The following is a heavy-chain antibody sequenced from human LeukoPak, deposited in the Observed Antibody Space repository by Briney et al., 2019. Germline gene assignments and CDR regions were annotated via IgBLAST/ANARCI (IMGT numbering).Heavy chain of an antibody. J-gene: IGHJ5*02. CDR2: INHSGST. Sequence: SETLSLTCAVYGASFSGYSWSWIRQPPGKGLEWIGEINHSGSTNYNPSLKSRVTISVDTSKNQFSLKLSSVTAADTAVYYCARQDSSSPLDPWGQGTLVTVSS. CDR1: GASFSGYS. D-gene: IGHD6-13*01. CDR3: ARQDSSSPLDP. V-gene: IGHV4-34*01.